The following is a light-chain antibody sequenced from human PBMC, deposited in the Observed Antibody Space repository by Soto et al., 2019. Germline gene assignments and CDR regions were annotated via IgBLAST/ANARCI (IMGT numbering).Light chain of an antibody. CDR1: QSLNIW. J-gene: IGKJ5*01. CDR2: DVS. V-gene: IGKV1-5*01. Sequence: DTQMTQSPSTLSASVGDRVTITCRASQSLNIWLAWYQQKPGRAPKLLIYDVSSLKSGVPSRFSGSGSGTEFTLTISSLQPDDFATYYCQQYNSYSITFGQGTRLEIK. CDR3: QQYNSYSIT.